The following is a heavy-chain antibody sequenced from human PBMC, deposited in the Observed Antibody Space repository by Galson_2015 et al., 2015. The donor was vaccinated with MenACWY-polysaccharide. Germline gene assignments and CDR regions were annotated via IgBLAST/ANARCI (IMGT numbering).Heavy chain of an antibody. Sequence: SLRLSCAASGFTFSSYDMHWVRQATGKGLEWVSAIGTAGDTYYPGSVKGRFTISRENAKNSLYLQMNSLRAGDTAVYYCARVEYSSGYYGMDVWGQGTTVTVSS. CDR3: ARVEYSSGYYGMDV. CDR1: GFTFSSYD. CDR2: IGTAGDT. J-gene: IGHJ6*02. D-gene: IGHD6-19*01. V-gene: IGHV3-13*01.